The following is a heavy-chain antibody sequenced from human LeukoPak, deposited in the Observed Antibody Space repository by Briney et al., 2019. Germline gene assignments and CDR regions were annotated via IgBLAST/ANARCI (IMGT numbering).Heavy chain of an antibody. CDR1: GGSISSYY. CDR2: IYYSGST. J-gene: IGHJ3*02. D-gene: IGHD3-22*01. Sequence: SETLSLTCTVSGGSISSYYWSWIRQPPGKGLEWIGYIYYSGSTNYNPSLKSRVTISVDTSKNQFSLKLSSVTAADTAVYYCASPTLYYDSSGYPTSAFDIWGQGTMVTVSS. CDR3: ASPTLYYDSSGYPTSAFDI. V-gene: IGHV4-59*08.